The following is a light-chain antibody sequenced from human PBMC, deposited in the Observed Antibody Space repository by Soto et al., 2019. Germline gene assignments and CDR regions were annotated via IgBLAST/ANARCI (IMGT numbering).Light chain of an antibody. V-gene: IGLV2-14*01. CDR2: EVS. CDR3: SSYTTSNTWV. J-gene: IGLJ3*02. CDR1: SSDVGAYDY. Sequence: QSVLTQPASVSGSPGQSITISCTGTSSDVGAYDYVSWYQQHPGKAPKFMLYEVSNRPSGLSNRFSGSKSGNTASLTISGLQAEYEADYYCSSYTTSNTWVFGGGTKVTVL.